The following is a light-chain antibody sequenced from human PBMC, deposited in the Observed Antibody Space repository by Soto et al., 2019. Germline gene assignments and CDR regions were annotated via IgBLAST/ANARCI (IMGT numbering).Light chain of an antibody. CDR1: SSDVGGYNY. Sequence: QSVLTQPASVSGSPGQSITISCTGTSSDVGGYNYVSWYQHHPGKAPKLLIYDVSNRPSGISNRFSGSKSDNTVSLTISGLQPEDEADYYCSSYTTSNTRQIVFGTGTKVTVL. CDR2: DVS. V-gene: IGLV2-14*03. J-gene: IGLJ1*01. CDR3: SSYTTSNTRQIV.